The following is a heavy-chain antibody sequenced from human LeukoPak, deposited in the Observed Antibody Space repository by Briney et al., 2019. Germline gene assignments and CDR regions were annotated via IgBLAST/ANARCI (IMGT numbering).Heavy chain of an antibody. CDR2: FDPEDGET. D-gene: IGHD3-3*01. J-gene: IGHJ6*02. V-gene: IGHV1-24*01. Sequence: ASVKVSCKVSGYTLTELSMHWVRQAPGKGLEWMGGFDPEDGETIYAQKFQGRVTMTEDTSTDTAYMELSSLRSEDTAVYYCATAPKKFPTYYDFWSGYPTYGMDVWGQGTTVTVSS. CDR1: GYTLTELS. CDR3: ATAPKKFPTYYDFWSGYPTYGMDV.